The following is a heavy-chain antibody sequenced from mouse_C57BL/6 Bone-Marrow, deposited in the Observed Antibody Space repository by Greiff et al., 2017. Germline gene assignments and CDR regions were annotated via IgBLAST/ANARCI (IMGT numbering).Heavy chain of an antibody. D-gene: IGHD1-1*01. CDR3: ARPYYYGSISWFAY. CDR1: GFTFSDYG. CDR2: ISSGSSTI. J-gene: IGHJ3*01. V-gene: IGHV5-17*01. Sequence: EVKLVESGGGLVKPGGSLKLSCAASGFTFSDYGMHWVRQAPEKGLEWVAYISSGSSTIYYADTVKGRFTISRDNAKNTLFLQMTSLRSEDTAMYYCARPYYYGSISWFAYWGQGTLVTVSA.